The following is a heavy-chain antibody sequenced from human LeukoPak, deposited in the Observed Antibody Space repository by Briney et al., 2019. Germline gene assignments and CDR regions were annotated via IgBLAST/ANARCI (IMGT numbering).Heavy chain of an antibody. CDR2: ISSSSSLI. J-gene: IGHJ4*02. V-gene: IGHV3-21*01. Sequence: GGSLRLSCAASGFTFSSYTMNWARQAPGKGLQWVSSISSSSSLIYYADSVKGRFTISRDNAKNSLYLQMNSLRAEDTAVYYCASSVVSGYWGQGTLVTVSS. CDR1: GFTFSSYT. D-gene: IGHD4-23*01. CDR3: ASSVVSGY.